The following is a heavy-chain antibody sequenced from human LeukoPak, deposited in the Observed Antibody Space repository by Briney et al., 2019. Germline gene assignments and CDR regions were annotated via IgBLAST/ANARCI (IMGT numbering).Heavy chain of an antibody. J-gene: IGHJ4*02. D-gene: IGHD6-6*01. Sequence: SETLSLTCTVSGGSISSYYWSWIRQPPGKGLEWIGYIYHSGSTYYNPSLKSRVTISVDRSKNQFSLKLSSVTAADTAVYYCARDQDRTIAARPYSDWGQGTLVTVSS. CDR3: ARDQDRTIAARPYSD. CDR1: GGSISSYY. V-gene: IGHV4-59*12. CDR2: IYHSGST.